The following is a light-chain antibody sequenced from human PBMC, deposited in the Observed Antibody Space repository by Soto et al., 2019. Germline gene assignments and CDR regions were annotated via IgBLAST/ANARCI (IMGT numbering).Light chain of an antibody. CDR1: RSISDW. V-gene: IGKV1-5*01. J-gene: IGKJ1*01. Sequence: DIQMTQSPSSLSPSVGDRVTITCRASRSISDWLAWYQQKPGKAPELLIFDASNLKSGVSSRFSGSGSGTEFTLTISRLQPDDVATYYCLQYFDTPWTFGQGTK. CDR2: DAS. CDR3: LQYFDTPWT.